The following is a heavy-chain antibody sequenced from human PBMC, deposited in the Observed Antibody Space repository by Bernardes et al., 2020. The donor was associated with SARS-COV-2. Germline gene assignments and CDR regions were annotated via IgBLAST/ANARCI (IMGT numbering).Heavy chain of an antibody. CDR1: GFTFSDCS. D-gene: IGHD5-12*01. Sequence: GGALRLFCAASGFTFSDCSMSWVRKAPGKGLQWVSSISDDVDYTYYADSMKGRFTISRDNAKKSLYLQINSLRVEDTAVYYCVRETIVATGDWYFDLWGRGTLVTVSS. J-gene: IGHJ2*01. V-gene: IGHV3-21*01. CDR2: ISDDVDYT. CDR3: VRETIVATGDWYFDL.